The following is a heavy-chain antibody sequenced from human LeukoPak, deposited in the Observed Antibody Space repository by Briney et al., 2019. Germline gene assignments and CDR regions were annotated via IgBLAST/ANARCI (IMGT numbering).Heavy chain of an antibody. Sequence: GGSLRLSCAASGFTFSSYWMSWVRQAPGKGLEWVANIKQDGSEKYYVDSVKGRFTISRDNAKNSLYLQMNSLRAEDTAVYYCARDGPRFCSGGRCYYYYMDVWGKGTPVTVSS. CDR2: IKQDGSEK. V-gene: IGHV3-7*01. D-gene: IGHD2-15*01. CDR3: ARDGPRFCSGGRCYYYYMDV. CDR1: GFTFSSYW. J-gene: IGHJ6*03.